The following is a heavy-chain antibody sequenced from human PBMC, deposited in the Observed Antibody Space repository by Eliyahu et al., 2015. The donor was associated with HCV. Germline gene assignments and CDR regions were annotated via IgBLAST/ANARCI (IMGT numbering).Heavy chain of an antibody. D-gene: IGHD4-17*01. V-gene: IGHV3-23*01. J-gene: IGHJ6*02. CDR3: AKVWHDYGDSHLRYYYYYGMDV. Sequence: EVQLLEPGGGLVQPGGSLRLSXAASGFXXXSYAMXWVRPAPGKGLGWVSAXXGSGGSTYYAXSVKGRFTISRDNSKNTLYLQMNSLRAEDTAVYYCAKVWHDYGDSHLRYYYYYGMDVWGQGTTVTVSS. CDR1: GFXXXSYA. CDR2: XXGSGGST.